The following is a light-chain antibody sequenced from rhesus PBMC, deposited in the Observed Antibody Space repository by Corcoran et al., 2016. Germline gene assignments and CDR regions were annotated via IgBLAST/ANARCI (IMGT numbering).Light chain of an antibody. J-gene: IGKJ1*01. V-gene: IGKV1-74*01. Sequence: DIQMTQSPSSLSAPVGDRATITCRASENVNNYLNGYQQKPGKAPMLRFYKASPLQSGVPSRFSGSGSGTAYTFTISGLQPEDVATYYCQHGYGTPWTFGQGTKVEIK. CDR2: KAS. CDR3: QHGYGTPWT. CDR1: ENVNNY.